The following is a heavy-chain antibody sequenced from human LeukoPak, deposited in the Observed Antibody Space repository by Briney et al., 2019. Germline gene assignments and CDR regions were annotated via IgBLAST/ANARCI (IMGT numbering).Heavy chain of an antibody. CDR2: IIPIFGTA. J-gene: IGHJ6*03. V-gene: IGHV1-69*06. D-gene: IGHD3-22*01. CDR3: ARGPYYYDSSGYYRNMDV. CDR1: GGTFSSYA. Sequence: ASVKVSCKASGGTFSSYAISWVRQAPGQGLEWMGGIIPIFGTANYAQKFQGRVTITADKSTSTAYMELSSLRSEDTAVYYCARGPYYYDSSGYYRNMDVWGKGTTVTASS.